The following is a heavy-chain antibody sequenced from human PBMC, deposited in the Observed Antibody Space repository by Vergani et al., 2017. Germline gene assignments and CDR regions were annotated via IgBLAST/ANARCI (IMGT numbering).Heavy chain of an antibody. Sequence: QVQLVQSGAEVKKPGSSVKVSCNASRGTFRPFPIRWVRPAPAPALQCIVRIIPILGIANYAQKFQGRVTITADKYTSTAYMELSSLRSEDTAVYYCARGPPIAAAGHYYYYYGMDVWGQGTTVTVSS. CDR3: ARGPPIAAAGHYYYYYGMDV. D-gene: IGHD6-13*01. J-gene: IGHJ6*02. V-gene: IGHV1-69*04. CDR2: IIPILGIA. CDR1: RGTFRPFP.